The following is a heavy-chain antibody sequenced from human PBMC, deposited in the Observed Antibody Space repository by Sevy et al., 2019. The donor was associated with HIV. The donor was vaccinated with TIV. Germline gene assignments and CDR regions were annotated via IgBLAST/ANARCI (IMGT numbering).Heavy chain of an antibody. J-gene: IGHJ3*02. CDR2: ISSSSTI. CDR3: ARDRKITLAAMVRGVIFYDAFDI. CDR1: RFTFSSYS. Sequence: GGSLRLSCAASRFTFSSYSMNWVRQAPGKGLEWVSYISSSSTIYYAYSVKGRFTISRDNAKNSLYLQMNSLRDEDTAVYYCARDRKITLAAMVRGVIFYDAFDIWGQGTMVTVSS. D-gene: IGHD3-10*01. V-gene: IGHV3-48*02.